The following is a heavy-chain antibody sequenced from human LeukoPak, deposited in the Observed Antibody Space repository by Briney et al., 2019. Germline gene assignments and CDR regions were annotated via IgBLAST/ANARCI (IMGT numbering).Heavy chain of an antibody. V-gene: IGHV3-74*01. CDR3: ARERRLYCSSTSCYEDFDY. D-gene: IGHD2-2*01. Sequence: GGSLRLSCAASGFTFSTYWMHWVRQAPGKGLVWVSRINSDGSNTRNADSVKGRFTISRDNAKNTLYLQMNSLRAKDTAVYYCARERRLYCSSTSCYEDFDYWGQGTLVTVSS. J-gene: IGHJ4*02. CDR1: GFTFSTYW. CDR2: INSDGSNT.